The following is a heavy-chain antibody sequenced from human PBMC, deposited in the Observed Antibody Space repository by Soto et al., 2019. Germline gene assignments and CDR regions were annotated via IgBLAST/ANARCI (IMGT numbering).Heavy chain of an antibody. D-gene: IGHD3-22*01. CDR1: GGSFSGYY. CDR2: INHSGST. J-gene: IGHJ4*02. Sequence: SETLSLTCAVYGGSFSGYYWSWIRQPPGKGLEWIGEINHSGSTNYNPSLKSRVTISVDTSKNQFSLKLSSVTAADTAVYYCASGGRNYYDSSGYYPRFDYWGQGTLVTVSS. V-gene: IGHV4-34*01. CDR3: ASGGRNYYDSSGYYPRFDY.